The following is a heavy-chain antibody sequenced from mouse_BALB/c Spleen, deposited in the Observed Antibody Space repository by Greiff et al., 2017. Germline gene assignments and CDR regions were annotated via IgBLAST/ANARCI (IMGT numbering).Heavy chain of an antibody. J-gene: IGHJ2*01. V-gene: IGHV5-17*02. CDR3: ARERGYYFDY. CDR1: GFTFSSFG. Sequence: VQLQQSGGGLVQPGGSRKLSCAASGFTFSSFGMHWVRQAPEKGLEWVAYISSGSSTIYYADTVKGRFTISRDNPKNTLFLQMTSLRSEDTAMYYCARERGYYFDYWGQGTTLTVSS. CDR2: ISSGSSTI.